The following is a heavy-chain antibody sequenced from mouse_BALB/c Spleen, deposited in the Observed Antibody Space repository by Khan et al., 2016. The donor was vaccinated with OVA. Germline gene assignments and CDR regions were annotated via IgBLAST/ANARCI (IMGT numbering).Heavy chain of an antibody. CDR2: INTYTGEP. J-gene: IGHJ4*01. CDR1: GYTFTIHG. CDR3: ARVGYNGTMDY. Sequence: VQLVESGPELKKPGETVKISCKASGYTFTIHGMNWVRQAPGKGLKWMGWINTYTGEPTYADDFKGRFAFSLETSARTAFLQFNNLKKEDTATYFCARVGYNGTMDYWGQGTSVTVSS. D-gene: IGHD2-14*01. V-gene: IGHV9-3-1*01.